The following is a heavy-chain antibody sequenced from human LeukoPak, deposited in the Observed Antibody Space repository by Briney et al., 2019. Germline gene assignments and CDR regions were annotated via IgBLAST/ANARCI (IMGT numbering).Heavy chain of an antibody. CDR2: VHLDGRT. D-gene: IGHD3-3*01. Sequence: SDPLSLPCGLPGGSVTSTNWWTWVRPPPGEGLEWIGEVHLDGRTSYNPSLKSRLIMSVDLPENHISPKLTSVTAADTAVYYCAREGGFYRPLDNSGQGTLVTVSS. CDR1: GGSVTSTNW. J-gene: IGHJ4*02. V-gene: IGHV4-4*02. CDR3: AREGGFYRPLDN.